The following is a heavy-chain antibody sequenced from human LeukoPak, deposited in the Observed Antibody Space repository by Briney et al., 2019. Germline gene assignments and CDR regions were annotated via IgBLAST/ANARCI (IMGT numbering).Heavy chain of an antibody. CDR3: ATPSSSWSEGYYYYYYMDV. CDR2: IIPIFGTA. J-gene: IGHJ6*03. D-gene: IGHD6-13*01. CDR1: GGTFSSYA. Sequence: SVKVSCKASGGTFSSYAISCVRQVPGQGLEWMGRIIPIFGTANYAQKFQGRVTITADKSTSTAYMELSSLRSEDTAVYYCATPSSSWSEGYYYYYYMDVWGKGTTVTVSS. V-gene: IGHV1-69*06.